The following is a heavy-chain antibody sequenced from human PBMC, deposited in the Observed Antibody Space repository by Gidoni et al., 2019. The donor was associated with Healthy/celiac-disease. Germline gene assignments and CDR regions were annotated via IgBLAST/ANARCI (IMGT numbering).Heavy chain of an antibody. J-gene: IGHJ4*02. D-gene: IGHD5-12*01. CDR3: AKDNAGYNLVFDY. CDR1: GFTFDDYG. V-gene: IGHV3-9*01. CDR2: ISWNSGTI. Sequence: EVQLVESGGGLVQPGRSLRLSCAASGFTFDDYGMHWVRRAPGKGLEWVSVISWNSGTIGYADSVKGRFTISRDNAKNSLYLQMNSLRAEDTAFYYCAKDNAGYNLVFDYWGQGTLVTVSS.